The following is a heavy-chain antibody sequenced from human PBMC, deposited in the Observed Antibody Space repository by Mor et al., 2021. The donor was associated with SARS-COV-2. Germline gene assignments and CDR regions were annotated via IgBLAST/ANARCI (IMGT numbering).Heavy chain of an antibody. Sequence: VSAISGSGASTYNADSVKGRFTISRDNSKNTLYLQMNSLRAEDTAVYYCAKFKAVLDAFDIWGQGTMVTVSS. D-gene: IGHD6-6*01. V-gene: IGHV3-23*01. CDR2: ISGSGAST. CDR3: AKFKAVLDAFDI. J-gene: IGHJ3*02.